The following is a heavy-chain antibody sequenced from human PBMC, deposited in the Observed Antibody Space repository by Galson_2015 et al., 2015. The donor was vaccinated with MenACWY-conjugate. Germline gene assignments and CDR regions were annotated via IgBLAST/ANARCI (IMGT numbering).Heavy chain of an antibody. CDR1: GYSFTNFW. V-gene: IGHV5-10-1*01. CDR3: ARHPGYFDSSGDFDY. D-gene: IGHD3-22*01. CDR2: IDPSDSYS. Sequence: VKKPGESLRISCKGSGYSFTNFWLSWVRQMPGKGLEWMGKIDPSDSYSTYSPSFQGHVTISVDKPSTTAYLQWSSLKASDTGMYYCARHPGYFDSSGDFDYWGQGTLVTVSS. J-gene: IGHJ4*02.